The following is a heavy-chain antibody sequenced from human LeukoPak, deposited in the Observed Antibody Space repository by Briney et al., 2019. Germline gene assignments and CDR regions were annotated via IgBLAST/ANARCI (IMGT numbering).Heavy chain of an antibody. CDR3: ARGESSGYDAFDI. CDR2: INAGNGNT. V-gene: IGHV1-3*01. Sequence: ASVKVSCKASGYTFTSYGISWVRQAPGQGLEWMGWINAGNGNTKYSQKFQGRVTITRDTSASTAYMELSSLRSEDTAVYYCARGESSGYDAFDIWGQGTMVTVSS. J-gene: IGHJ3*02. D-gene: IGHD3-22*01. CDR1: GYTFTSYG.